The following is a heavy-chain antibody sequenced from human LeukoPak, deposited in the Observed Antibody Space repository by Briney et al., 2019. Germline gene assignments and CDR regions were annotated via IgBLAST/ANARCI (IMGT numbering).Heavy chain of an antibody. J-gene: IGHJ3*02. CDR3: STDDTYYYDTSGYYALGDAFDI. Sequence: PGGSLRLSCAASGFTFSNAWMSWVRQAPGKGLEWVGRIKSKTDGGTTDYAAPVKGRFTISRDDSKNTLYLQMNSLKTEDTSVYYCSTDDTYYYDTSGYYALGDAFDIWGQGTMVTVSS. V-gene: IGHV3-15*01. D-gene: IGHD3-22*01. CDR2: IKSKTDGGTT. CDR1: GFTFSNAW.